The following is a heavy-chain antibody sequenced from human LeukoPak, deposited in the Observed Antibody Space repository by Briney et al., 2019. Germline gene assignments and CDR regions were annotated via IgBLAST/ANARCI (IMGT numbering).Heavy chain of an antibody. D-gene: IGHD2-2*01. CDR1: GGSISSGSYY. Sequence: SETLSLTCTVSGGSISSGSYYWSWIRQPAGKGLEWIGRIYTSGSTNYNPSLKSRVTISVDTSKNQFSLKLSSVTAADTAVYYCARDSFRPAAMNYYYYYMDVWGKGTTVTVSS. V-gene: IGHV4-61*02. CDR3: ARDSFRPAAMNYYYYYMDV. J-gene: IGHJ6*03. CDR2: IYTSGST.